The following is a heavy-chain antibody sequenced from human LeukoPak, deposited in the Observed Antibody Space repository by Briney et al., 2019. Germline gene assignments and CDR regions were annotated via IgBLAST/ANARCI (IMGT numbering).Heavy chain of an antibody. CDR2: ISGSGGST. J-gene: IGHJ4*02. V-gene: IGHV3-23*01. CDR3: AKDLGQQLVRYYFDY. CDR1: GFTFSSYA. Sequence: GGSLRLSCAASGFTFSSYAMSWVRQAPGKGLEWVSAISGSGGSTYYADSVKGRFTISSDNSKNTLYLQMNSLRAEDTAVYYCAKDLGQQLVRYYFDYWGQGTLVTVSS. D-gene: IGHD6-13*01.